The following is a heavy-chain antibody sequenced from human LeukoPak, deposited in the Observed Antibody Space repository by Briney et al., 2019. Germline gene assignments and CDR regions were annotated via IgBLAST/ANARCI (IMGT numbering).Heavy chain of an antibody. Sequence: SETLSLTCTVSGASVSGVSFYWNWIRQPPGKGLQYIGYIQYSGSTNYNPSLKSRVTISVDTSKNQFSLKLSSVTAADTAVYYCARVGDWNDLVYWGQGTLVTVSS. D-gene: IGHD1-1*01. CDR2: IQYSGST. CDR3: ARVGDWNDLVY. V-gene: IGHV4-61*01. CDR1: GASVSGVSFY. J-gene: IGHJ4*02.